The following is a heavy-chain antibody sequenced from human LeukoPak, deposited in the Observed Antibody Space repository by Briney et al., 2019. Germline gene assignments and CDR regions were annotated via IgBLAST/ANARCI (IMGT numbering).Heavy chain of an antibody. CDR2: ISSSSSYI. V-gene: IGHV3-21*01. J-gene: IGHJ4*02. D-gene: IGHD3-22*01. CDR1: GFTFSSYS. Sequence: GGSLRLSCAASGFTFSSYSMNWVRQAPGKGLEWVSSISSSSSYIYYADSVKGRFTISRDNAENSLCLQMNSLRAEDTAVYYCARGLESYYDSSGYHPRYFDYWGQGTLVTVSS. CDR3: ARGLESYYDSSGYHPRYFDY.